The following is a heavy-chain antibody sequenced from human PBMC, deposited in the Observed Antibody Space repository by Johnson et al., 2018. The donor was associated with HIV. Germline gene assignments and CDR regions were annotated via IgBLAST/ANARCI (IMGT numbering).Heavy chain of an antibody. CDR3: ARGLKGAFDI. J-gene: IGHJ3*02. CDR1: DFTVSGNY. V-gene: IGHV3-66*03. Sequence: EVQLVESGGGSIQPGGSLRLSCAASDFTVSGNYMSWVRQAPGKGLEWVSVINWSGGGTAYADSVKGRFTVSTDNAKNSLYLEMNSLRTEDTAVYYCARGLKGAFDIWGQGTRVTVSA. CDR2: INWSGGGT.